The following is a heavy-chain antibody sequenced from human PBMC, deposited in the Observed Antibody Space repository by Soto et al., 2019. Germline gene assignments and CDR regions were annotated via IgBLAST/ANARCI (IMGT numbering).Heavy chain of an antibody. CDR2: IFHSGNA. D-gene: IGHD2-15*01. V-gene: IGHV4-59*01. CDR3: ARAHAPTLPFDS. CDR1: GGSIRNVY. J-gene: IGHJ4*01. Sequence: SETLSLTCTVSGGSIRNVYWSWIPQAPGKGLEWIGFIFHSGNAKYNPSLKSRVTISVDTSKNQFSLSLDSVTAADTAVYFCARAHAPTLPFDSWGQGTLVT.